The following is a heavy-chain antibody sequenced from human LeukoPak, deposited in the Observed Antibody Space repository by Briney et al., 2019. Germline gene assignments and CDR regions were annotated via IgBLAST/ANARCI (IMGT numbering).Heavy chain of an antibody. J-gene: IGHJ4*02. Sequence: GASAKVSCKASGYTFTSYAMNWVRQAPGQGLEWMGRINPNSGGTNYAQKFQGRVTMTRDTSISTAYMELSRLRSDDTAVYYCARGNSSSSHYFDYWGQGTLVPVSS. CDR3: ARGNSSSSHYFDY. D-gene: IGHD6-13*01. V-gene: IGHV1-2*06. CDR2: INPNSGGT. CDR1: GYTFTSYA.